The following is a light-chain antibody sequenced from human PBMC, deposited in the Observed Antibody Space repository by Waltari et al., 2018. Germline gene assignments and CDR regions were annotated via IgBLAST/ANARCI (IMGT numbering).Light chain of an antibody. J-gene: IGLJ2*01. CDR2: EVS. Sequence: QSALTQPASVSGSPGQSITISCTGTSSDVGGYNSVSWYQQHPGKAPQLMIYEVSNRPSGVSNRFSGSKSGNTASLTISGLQAEDEADYYCSSYTSSSTLVVFGGGTKLTVL. CDR1: SSDVGGYNS. CDR3: SSYTSSSTLVV. V-gene: IGLV2-14*01.